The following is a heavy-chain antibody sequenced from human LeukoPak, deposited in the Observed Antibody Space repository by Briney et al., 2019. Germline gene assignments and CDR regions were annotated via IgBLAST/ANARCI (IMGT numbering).Heavy chain of an antibody. CDR3: ARAHSSSWPGWYDP. D-gene: IGHD6-13*01. V-gene: IGHV3-21*01. CDR1: GFLFSNYN. J-gene: IGHJ5*02. Sequence: GGSLRLSRAASGFLFSNYNMNWVRQAPGEGREWVSSISSRGSSIYYADSVKGRFTISRDNAKNSLFLEMNSLRGEDTAIYCCARAHSSSWPGWYDPWGQGTLVTVSS. CDR2: ISSRGSSI.